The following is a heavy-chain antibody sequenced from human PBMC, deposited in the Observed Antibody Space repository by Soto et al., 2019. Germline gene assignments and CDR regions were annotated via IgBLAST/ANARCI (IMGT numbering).Heavy chain of an antibody. D-gene: IGHD2-2*01. CDR1: GGTFSSYA. J-gene: IGHJ4*02. V-gene: IGHV1-69*12. CDR2: IIPIFGTA. Sequence: QVQLVQSGAEVKKPGSSVKVSCKASGGTFSSYAISWVRQAPGQGLEWMGGIIPIFGTANYAQKFQGRVTITADESTITAYMELSSLRSEDTAVYYCARDPICISTSCGYFDYWGQGPLVTVSS. CDR3: ARDPICISTSCGYFDY.